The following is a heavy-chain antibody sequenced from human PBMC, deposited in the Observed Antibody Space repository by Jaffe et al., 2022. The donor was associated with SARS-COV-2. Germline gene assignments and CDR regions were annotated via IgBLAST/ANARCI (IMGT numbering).Heavy chain of an antibody. V-gene: IGHV2-70*01. CDR3: ARIRAEAVAGTRYYFDY. CDR1: GFSLSTSGMC. J-gene: IGHJ4*02. D-gene: IGHD6-19*01. Sequence: QVTLRESGPALVKPTQTLTLTCTFSGFSLSTSGMCVSWIRQPPGKALEWLALIDWDDDKYYSTSLKTRLTISKDTSKNQVVLTMTNMDPVDTATYYCARIRAEAVAGTRYYFDYWGQGTLVTVSS. CDR2: IDWDDDK.